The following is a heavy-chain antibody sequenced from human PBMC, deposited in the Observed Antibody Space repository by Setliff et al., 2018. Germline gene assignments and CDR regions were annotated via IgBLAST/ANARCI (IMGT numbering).Heavy chain of an antibody. CDR1: GGSITSGSYY. J-gene: IGHJ4*02. D-gene: IGHD1-26*01. CDR3: ARDNTIVGATDY. Sequence: PSETLSLTCAVSGGSITSGSYYWSWIRQPAGEGLERIGRLHTSGTTDYNPSLKGRVTISADTSTNHFSLKLTSVTAADTAVYYCARDNTIVGATDYWGQGALVTVSS. CDR2: LHTSGTT. V-gene: IGHV4-61*02.